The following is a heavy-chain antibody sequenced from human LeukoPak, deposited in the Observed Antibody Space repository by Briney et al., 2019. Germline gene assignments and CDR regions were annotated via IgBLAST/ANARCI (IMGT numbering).Heavy chain of an antibody. V-gene: IGHV3-66*01. D-gene: IGHD6-19*01. CDR3: AKDQGYSSAWYSRDGFDM. CDR2: FYSGGDT. J-gene: IGHJ3*02. Sequence: GGSLRLSCAASGFTVSSNYMSWVRQAPGKGLECVSVFYSGGDTYYADSVKGRFAISRDNSKNTLYLQMNSLRAEDTAVYYCAKDQGYSSAWYSRDGFDMWGQGTMVTVSS. CDR1: GFTVSSNY.